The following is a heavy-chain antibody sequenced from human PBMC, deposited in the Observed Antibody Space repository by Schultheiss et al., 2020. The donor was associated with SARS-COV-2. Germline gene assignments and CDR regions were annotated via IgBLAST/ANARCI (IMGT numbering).Heavy chain of an antibody. CDR2: ISYDGSNK. CDR1: GFTFSSYS. Sequence: GGSLRLSCAASGFTFSSYSMNWVRQAPGKGLEWVAVISYDGSNKYYADSVKGRFTISRDNSKNTLYLQMNSLRAEDTAVYYCARDVGYCSSTSCSVWGKGTTVTVSS. V-gene: IGHV3-30*03. J-gene: IGHJ6*04. CDR3: ARDVGYCSSTSCSV. D-gene: IGHD2-2*01.